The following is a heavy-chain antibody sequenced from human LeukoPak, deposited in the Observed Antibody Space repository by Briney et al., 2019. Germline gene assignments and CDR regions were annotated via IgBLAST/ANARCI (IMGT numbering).Heavy chain of an antibody. J-gene: IGHJ6*03. CDR2: IYSGGST. D-gene: IGHD5-12*01. Sequence: GGSLRLSCAASGFTVSSNYMSWVRQAPGKGLEWVSVIYSGGSTYYADSVKGRFTISRDNSKNTLYLQMNSLRAEDTAVYYCARDGATFSGYDWYYYMDVWGKGTTVTVSS. V-gene: IGHV3-66*01. CDR3: ARDGATFSGYDWYYYMDV. CDR1: GFTVSSNY.